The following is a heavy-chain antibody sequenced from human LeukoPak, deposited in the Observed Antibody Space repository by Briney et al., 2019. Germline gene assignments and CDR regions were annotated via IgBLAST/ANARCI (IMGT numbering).Heavy chain of an antibody. J-gene: IGHJ5*02. Sequence: PGGSLRLSCAASGFTFSSYWMSWVRQAPGKGLEWVANIKQDGSEKYYVDSVKGRFTISRDNAKNSLYLQMNSLRAEDTAVYYCATWYSGSSYNWFDPWGQGTLVTVSS. V-gene: IGHV3-7*01. CDR1: GFTFSSYW. D-gene: IGHD1-26*01. CDR3: ATWYSGSSYNWFDP. CDR2: IKQDGSEK.